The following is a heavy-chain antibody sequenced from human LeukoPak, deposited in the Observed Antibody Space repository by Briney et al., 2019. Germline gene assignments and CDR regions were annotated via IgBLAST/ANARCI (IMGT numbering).Heavy chain of an antibody. CDR1: GFAFSIYS. CDR2: ISGSSSAI. D-gene: IGHD1-26*01. J-gene: IGHJ5*02. V-gene: IGHV3-48*01. CDR3: AREGRVVRGSHDDWFDP. Sequence: PGGSLRLSCAASGFAFSIYSLNWVRQAPGKGPEWVSYISGSSSAIYYADSVKGRFIISRDNAKNSLYLQMTSLRAEDTAVYYCAREGRVVRGSHDDWFDPWGQGTLVTVSS.